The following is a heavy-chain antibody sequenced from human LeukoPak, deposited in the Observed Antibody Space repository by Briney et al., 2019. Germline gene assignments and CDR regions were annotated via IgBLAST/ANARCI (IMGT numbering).Heavy chain of an antibody. J-gene: IGHJ4*02. V-gene: IGHV3-7*05. Sequence: GGSLRLSCAASGFTFSIYWMSWVRQAPGKGLEWVANIKQDGSEKYYVDSVKGRFTISRDNSKNTVYLQMNSLRVEDTAVYYCARGDGVYVYWGQGTLVTVSS. CDR3: ARGDGVYVY. CDR1: GFTFSIYW. D-gene: IGHD5/OR15-5a*01. CDR2: IKQDGSEK.